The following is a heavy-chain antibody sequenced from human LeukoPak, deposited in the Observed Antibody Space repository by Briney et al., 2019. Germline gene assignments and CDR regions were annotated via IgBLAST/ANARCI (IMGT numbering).Heavy chain of an antibody. V-gene: IGHV1-18*01. CDR3: ARDGGGVDFWNWFDP. J-gene: IGHJ5*02. CDR2: ISAYNGNT. Sequence: GASVKVSCKASGYSFTSYGINWVRQAPGQGLERMGWISAYNGNTNYAQKLQGRVTMTTDTSTSTAYMELRSLRSDDTAVYYCARDGGGVDFWNWFDPWGQGTLVTVSS. CDR1: GYSFTSYG. D-gene: IGHD3-16*01.